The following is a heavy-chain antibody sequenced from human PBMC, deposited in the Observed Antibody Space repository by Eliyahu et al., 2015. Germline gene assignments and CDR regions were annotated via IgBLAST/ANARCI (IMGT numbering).Heavy chain of an antibody. V-gene: IGHV3-30*18. CDR1: GFTFSSYG. J-gene: IGHJ6*02. Sequence: QVQLVESGGGVVQPGRSLRLSCAASGFTFSSYGMXWVRXGPGKGLEWVAVISYDGSNKYYADSVKGRFTISRDNSKNTLYLQMNSLRAEDTAVYYCAKGGNYDFWSGYLPNHYYYYGMDVWGQGTTVTVSS. CDR2: ISYDGSNK. CDR3: AKGGNYDFWSGYLPNHYYYYGMDV. D-gene: IGHD3-3*01.